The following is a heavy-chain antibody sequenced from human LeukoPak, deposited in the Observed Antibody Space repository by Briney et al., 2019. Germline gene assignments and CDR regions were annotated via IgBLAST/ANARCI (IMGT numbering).Heavy chain of an antibody. D-gene: IGHD3-10*01. V-gene: IGHV3-30-3*01. Sequence: PGRSLRLSCAASGFIFSSYAMHWVRQAPGKGLEWVALISYDGSNKYYADSVKGRFTISRDNSKNTLFLQMNSLRAEDTAVYYCARDSYYYASGPTFDYWGQGTLVTVSP. CDR1: GFIFSSYA. CDR2: ISYDGSNK. CDR3: ARDSYYYASGPTFDY. J-gene: IGHJ4*02.